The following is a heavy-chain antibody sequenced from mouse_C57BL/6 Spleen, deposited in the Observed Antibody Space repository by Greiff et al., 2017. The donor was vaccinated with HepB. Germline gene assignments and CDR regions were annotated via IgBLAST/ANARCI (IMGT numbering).Heavy chain of an antibody. CDR1: GFNIKDDY. D-gene: IGHD1-1*01. J-gene: IGHJ2*01. CDR3: TLSTVADY. Sequence: EVQLQQSGAELVRPGASVKLSCTASGFNIKDDYMHWVKQRPEQGLEWIGWIDPENGDTEYASKFQGKATITADTSSNTAYLQLSSLTSEDTAVYYWTLSTVADYWGQGTTLTVSS. CDR2: IDPENGDT. V-gene: IGHV14-4*01.